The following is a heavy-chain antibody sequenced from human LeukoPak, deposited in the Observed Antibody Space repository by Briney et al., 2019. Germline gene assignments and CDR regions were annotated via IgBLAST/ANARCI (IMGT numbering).Heavy chain of an antibody. CDR1: GFTFSSYE. V-gene: IGHV3-48*03. Sequence: GGSLRLSCAASGFTFSSYEMNWVRQAPGKGLEWVSYISSSGSTIFYADSVKGRFTISRDNAKNSLYLQMNSLRAADTAVYYCARGDDGLWNLGGQGTLVTVSS. CDR2: ISSSGSTI. CDR3: ARGDDGLWNL. J-gene: IGHJ4*02. D-gene: IGHD1-7*01.